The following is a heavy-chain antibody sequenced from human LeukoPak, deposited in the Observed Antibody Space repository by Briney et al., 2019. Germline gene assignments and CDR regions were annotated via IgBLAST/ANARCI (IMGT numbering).Heavy chain of an antibody. Sequence: ASVKVSCKASGYTFTSYGISWVRQAPGQGLEWVGWISAYNGNTDYAQKLQGRVTMTTDTSTSTAYMELRSLRSDDTAVYYCARDRYGSGSSYNWFDPWGQGTLVTVSS. V-gene: IGHV1-18*01. CDR3: ARDRYGSGSSYNWFDP. CDR2: ISAYNGNT. J-gene: IGHJ5*02. CDR1: GYTFTSYG. D-gene: IGHD3-10*01.